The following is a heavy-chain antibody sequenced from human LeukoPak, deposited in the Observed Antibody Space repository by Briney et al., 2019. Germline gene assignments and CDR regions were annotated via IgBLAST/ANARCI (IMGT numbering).Heavy chain of an antibody. CDR1: GYTFTSYG. J-gene: IGHJ6*02. D-gene: IGHD3-10*01. CDR2: ISAYNGNT. CDR3: ARYTSWFGELLPRYYYYYGMDV. Sequence: ASVKVSCKASGYTFTSYGISWVRQAPGQGLEWMGCISAYNGNTSYAQKLQGRVTMTTDTSTSTAYMELRSLRSDDTAVYYCARYTSWFGELLPRYYYYYGMDVWGQGTTVTVSS. V-gene: IGHV1-18*01.